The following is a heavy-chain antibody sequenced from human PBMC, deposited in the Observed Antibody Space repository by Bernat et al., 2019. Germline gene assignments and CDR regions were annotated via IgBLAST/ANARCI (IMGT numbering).Heavy chain of an antibody. CDR3: AYNGYYYDSSGYSNYYYGMDV. CDR1: GFTFSSYG. V-gene: IGHV3-30*03. CDR2: ISYDGSNK. D-gene: IGHD3-22*01. J-gene: IGHJ6*02. Sequence: QVQLVESGGGVVQPGRSLRLSCAASGFTFSSYGMHWVRQAPGKGLEWVAVISYDGSNKYYADSVKGRFTISRDNSKNTLYLQMNSLRAEDTAVYYCAYNGYYYDSSGYSNYYYGMDVWGQGTTVTVSS.